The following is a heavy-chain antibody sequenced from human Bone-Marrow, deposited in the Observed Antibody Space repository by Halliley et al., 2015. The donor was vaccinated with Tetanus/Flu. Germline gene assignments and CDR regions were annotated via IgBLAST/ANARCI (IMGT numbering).Heavy chain of an antibody. J-gene: IGHJ4*02. CDR2: LSGSGHIT. D-gene: IGHD6-13*01. V-gene: IGHV3-23*01. CDR3: AKRGAAGSGYYFDF. Sequence: VSELSGSGHITSYADSVKGRFTISRDNAGNTLYLQTNSLRAEDTAFYYCAKRGAAGSGYYFDFWGQGTLVTASS.